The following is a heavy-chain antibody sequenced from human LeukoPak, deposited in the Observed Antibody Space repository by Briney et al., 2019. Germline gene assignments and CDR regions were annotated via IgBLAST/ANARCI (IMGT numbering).Heavy chain of an antibody. V-gene: IGHV3-48*01. Sequence: PGGSLRLSCAASGFTFSSSYSMKWVRQAPGKGLEWVAHISLTTTTVSYADSVKGRFTMSRDNAKNSLFLQMNSLRAEDTAVYYCARDGDWAFDYWGQGTLVTVSS. CDR2: ISLTTTTV. J-gene: IGHJ4*02. CDR3: ARDGDWAFDY. D-gene: IGHD2-21*02. CDR1: GFTFSSSYS.